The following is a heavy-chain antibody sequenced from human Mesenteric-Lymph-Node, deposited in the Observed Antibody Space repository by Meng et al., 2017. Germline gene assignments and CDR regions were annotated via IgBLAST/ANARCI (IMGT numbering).Heavy chain of an antibody. Sequence: GESLKISCTASGFTFGDYAMSWVRQAPGKGLEWVGFIRSKAYGGTTEYAASVKGRFTISRDDSKSIAYLQMNSLKTEDTAVYYCAAGGPLKYYDILTGYPWAFDIWGQGTMVTVSS. D-gene: IGHD3-9*01. V-gene: IGHV3-49*04. CDR2: IRSKAYGGTT. CDR1: GFTFGDYA. J-gene: IGHJ3*02. CDR3: AAGGPLKYYDILTGYPWAFDI.